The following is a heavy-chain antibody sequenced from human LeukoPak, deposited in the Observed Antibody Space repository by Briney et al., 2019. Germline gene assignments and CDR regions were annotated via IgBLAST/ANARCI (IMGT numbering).Heavy chain of an antibody. CDR2: INSDGSET. D-gene: IGHD4-17*01. Sequence: GGSLRLSCAASGFTFSTYWMHWVRQTPGKGLLWVSRINSDGSETTYADSVKGRFTISRDNAKNTLYLQMSSLRAEDTAVYYCSKIMTTVRYFWYGVDVWGQGTTVTVSS. CDR1: GFTFSTYW. V-gene: IGHV3-74*01. J-gene: IGHJ6*02. CDR3: SKIMTTVRYFWYGVDV.